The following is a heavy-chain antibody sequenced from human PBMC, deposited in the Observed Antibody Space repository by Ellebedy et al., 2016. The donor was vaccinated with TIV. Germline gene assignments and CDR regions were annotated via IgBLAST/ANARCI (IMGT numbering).Heavy chain of an antibody. V-gene: IGHV1-69*06. J-gene: IGHJ4*02. CDR2: IIPVFGTS. CDR1: GGTFSNYA. D-gene: IGHD5-24*01. CDR3: ARPAMATTSSGIDYYFDL. Sequence: ASVKVSCKASGGTFSNYAISWVRQAPGQGLEWMGGIIPVFGTSNSAQKFQGQVTISADKSINTAYLQWTSLQASDTAMYYCARPAMATTSSGIDYYFDLWGQGTLVTVSA.